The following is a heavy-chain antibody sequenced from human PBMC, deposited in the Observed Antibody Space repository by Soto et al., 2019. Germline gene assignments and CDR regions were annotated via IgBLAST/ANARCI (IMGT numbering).Heavy chain of an antibody. Sequence: GGSLRLSCAASGFTFSSYWMHWVRQAPGKGLVWVSRINSDGSSTSYADSVKGRFTISRDNAKNTLYLQMNSLRAEDTAVYYCARGDTMVRGVQPTNRPYYYYGMDVWGQGTTVTLSS. J-gene: IGHJ6*02. CDR3: ARGDTMVRGVQPTNRPYYYYGMDV. CDR2: INSDGSST. D-gene: IGHD3-10*01. V-gene: IGHV3-74*01. CDR1: GFTFSSYW.